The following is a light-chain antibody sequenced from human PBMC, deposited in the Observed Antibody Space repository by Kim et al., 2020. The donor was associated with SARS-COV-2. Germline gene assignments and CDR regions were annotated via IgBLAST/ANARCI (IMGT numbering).Light chain of an antibody. CDR3: NSRDSSGNHLGV. CDR2: GKN. CDR1: SLRSYY. V-gene: IGLV3-19*01. Sequence: LGQTVRITCHGDSLRSYYAGWYQQKPGQAPVLVIYGKNNRPSGIPDRFSGSSSGNTASLTITGAQAEDEADYYCNSRDSSGNHLGVFGGGTKLTVL. J-gene: IGLJ3*02.